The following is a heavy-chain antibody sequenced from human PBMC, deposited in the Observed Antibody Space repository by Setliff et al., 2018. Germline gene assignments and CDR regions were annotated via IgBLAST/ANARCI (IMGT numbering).Heavy chain of an antibody. Sequence: PSETLSLTCTVSGGSISSSSYYWGWIRQPPGKGLEWIGSIYYSGSTYYNPSLKSRVTISVDTSKNQFSLKLSSVTAADTAVYYCARVDWGYSSNCAIDDWGQGTLVTVSS. V-gene: IGHV4-39*01. J-gene: IGHJ4*02. CDR2: IYYSGST. D-gene: IGHD6-13*01. CDR1: GGSISSSSYY. CDR3: ARVDWGYSSNCAIDD.